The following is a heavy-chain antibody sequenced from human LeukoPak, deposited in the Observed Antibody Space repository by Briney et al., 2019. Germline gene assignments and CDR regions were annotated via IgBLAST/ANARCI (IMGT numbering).Heavy chain of an antibody. V-gene: IGHV3-23*01. J-gene: IGHJ6*03. CDR2: LSGSGTAT. CDR1: QFTFSRFA. Sequence: YPGGSLRLSCEASQFTFSRFAMSWIRQAPGTGLEWVSTLSGSGTATYYADSVKGRFTTSRDNSKDTLYLQMDNLRADDTAVYYCAKHLGSHSFLFYYMDVWGTETSVIVSS. D-gene: IGHD2-21*01. CDR3: AKHLGSHSFLFYYMDV.